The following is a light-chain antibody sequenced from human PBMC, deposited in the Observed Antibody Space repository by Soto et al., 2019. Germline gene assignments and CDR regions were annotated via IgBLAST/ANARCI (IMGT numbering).Light chain of an antibody. Sequence: QSVLTQPASVSGPPGQSITISCTGTSSDVGGYNYVSWYQQHPGKAPKLMIYDVSNRPSGVSDRFSGSKSGNTASLSISGLQAEDEAVYFCCSYAGGSSYVFGTGTKVTVL. V-gene: IGLV2-14*01. CDR1: SSDVGGYNY. CDR3: CSYAGGSSYV. CDR2: DVS. J-gene: IGLJ1*01.